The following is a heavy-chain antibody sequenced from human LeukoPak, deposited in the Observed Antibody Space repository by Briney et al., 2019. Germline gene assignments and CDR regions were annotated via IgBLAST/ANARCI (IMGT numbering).Heavy chain of an antibody. J-gene: IGHJ4*02. D-gene: IGHD6-19*01. CDR2: TYTSGST. V-gene: IGHV4-4*07. CDR1: GGSISSYY. Sequence: SETLSLTCTVSGGSISSYYWSWIRQPAGKGLEWIGRTYTSGSTNYNPSLKSRVTISVDTSKNQFSLKLSSVTAADTAVYYCATSGWYLLPGVYWGQGTLVTVSS. CDR3: ATSGWYLLPGVY.